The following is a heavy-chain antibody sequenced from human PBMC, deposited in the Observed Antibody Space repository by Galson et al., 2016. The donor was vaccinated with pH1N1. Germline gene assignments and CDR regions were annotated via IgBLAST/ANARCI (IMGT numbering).Heavy chain of an antibody. CDR3: AKYSSSSGDVA. CDR1: AYTFTRYY. CDR2: IDPSDGNT. V-gene: IGHV1-46*01. J-gene: IGHJ1*01. D-gene: IGHD6-6*01. Sequence: SVKVSCKASAYTFTRYYIHWVREAPGQGLQWMGIIDPSDGNTVYAQKFEGRVTMTRDMSTSTVYMALSSLRGDDTARYYCAKYSSSSGDVAWGQGTLVTVSS.